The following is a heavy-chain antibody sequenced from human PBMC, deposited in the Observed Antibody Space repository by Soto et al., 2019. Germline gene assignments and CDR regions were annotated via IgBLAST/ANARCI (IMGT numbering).Heavy chain of an antibody. Sequence: ASVKVSCKVSGYTLTELSMHWVRQAPGKGLEWMGGFDPEDGETTYAQKFQGRVTMTEDTSTDTAYMELSSLRSEDTAVYYCATDRTYYYDSSGYRSDAFDIWGQGTMVTVSS. D-gene: IGHD3-22*01. CDR2: FDPEDGET. J-gene: IGHJ3*02. CDR3: ATDRTYYYDSSGYRSDAFDI. V-gene: IGHV1-24*01. CDR1: GYTLTELS.